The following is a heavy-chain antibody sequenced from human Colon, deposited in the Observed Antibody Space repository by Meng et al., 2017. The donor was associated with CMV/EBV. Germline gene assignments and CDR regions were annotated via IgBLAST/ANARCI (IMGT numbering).Heavy chain of an antibody. J-gene: IGHJ4*02. CDR3: VRAAARGVPVDH. CDR2: LRPTGSI. CDR1: GASITTFY. D-gene: IGHD3-10*01. Sequence: PLQASGPGLVKPSETLSLPCSVFGASITTFYWAWIRQPAGKGLEFIGRLRPTGSIDYNPSLMSRVTLSVDTSKNQLSLNLKSVTAADTAVYYCVRAAARGVPVDHWGQGMLVTVSS. V-gene: IGHV4-4*07.